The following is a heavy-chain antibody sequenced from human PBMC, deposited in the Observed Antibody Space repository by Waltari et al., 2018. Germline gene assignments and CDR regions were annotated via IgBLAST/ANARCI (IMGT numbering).Heavy chain of an antibody. D-gene: IGHD2-15*01. CDR1: GGTFSSYA. CDR2: IIPIFGTA. CDR3: ATAGVGGGNPSPPGGTTRYYGMDV. V-gene: IGHV1-69*08. J-gene: IGHJ6*02. Sequence: QVQQVQSGAEVKKPGSSVKVSCKASGGTFSSYAISWVRQAPGQGLEWMGRIIPIFGTANYAQKFQVRVTITADKSTSTAYMELSSLRSEDTAVYYCATAGVGGGNPSPPGGTTRYYGMDVWGQGTTVTVSS.